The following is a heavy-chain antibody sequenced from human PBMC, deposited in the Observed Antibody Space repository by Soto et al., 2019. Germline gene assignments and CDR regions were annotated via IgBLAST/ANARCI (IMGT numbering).Heavy chain of an antibody. CDR3: ARLSRATVATPAAFDY. CDR2: VHPGDSDT. CDR1: GYSFNLYY. J-gene: IGHJ4*02. D-gene: IGHD4-17*01. V-gene: IGHV5-51*01. Sequence: PGESLKISCNGSGYSFNLYYIAWVLQMPGKGLEWMGIVHPGDSDTRYSPSFQGQVTMSADRSISTAYLQWSSLKASDTAIYYCARLSRATVATPAAFDYWGQGTLVTVSS.